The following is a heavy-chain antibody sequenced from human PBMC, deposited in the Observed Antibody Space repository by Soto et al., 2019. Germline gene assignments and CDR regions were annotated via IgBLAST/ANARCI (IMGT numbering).Heavy chain of an antibody. CDR3: ARHNYDSSGTAVDV. Sequence: SETLSLTCTVSGGSISSYHWSWIRQPPGKGLEWIGYIYYSGSTNYNPSLKSRVTISVDTSKNQFSLKLSSVTAADTAVYYCARHNYDSSGTAVDVWGQGTTVTVSS. D-gene: IGHD3-22*01. J-gene: IGHJ6*02. CDR2: IYYSGST. V-gene: IGHV4-59*12. CDR1: GGSISSYH.